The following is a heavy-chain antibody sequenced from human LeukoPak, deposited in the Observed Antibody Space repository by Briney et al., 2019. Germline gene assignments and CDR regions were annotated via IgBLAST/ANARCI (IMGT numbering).Heavy chain of an antibody. CDR2: IYTSGST. D-gene: IGHD3-3*01. CDR3: ARGYDFWSGYYGAFDI. CDR1: GGSISSYY. J-gene: IGHJ3*02. V-gene: IGHV4-4*07. Sequence: SETLSLTCSVSGGSISSYYWSWIRQPAGKGLEWIGRIYTSGSTNYKPSIKSRVTMSVDTSKNQFSLKLSSVTAADTAVYYCARGYDFWSGYYGAFDIWGQGTMVTVSS.